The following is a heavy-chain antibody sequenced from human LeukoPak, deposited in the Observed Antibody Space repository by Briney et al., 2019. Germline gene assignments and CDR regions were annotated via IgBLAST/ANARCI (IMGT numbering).Heavy chain of an antibody. CDR2: VNSDGSST. V-gene: IGHV3-74*01. D-gene: IGHD1-26*01. J-gene: IGHJ4*02. CDR3: VRDRGGTFDY. CDR1: GFTFSSYW. Sequence: GGSLRLSCAASGFTFSSYWMHWVRQTPGKGLVWVSHVNSDGSSTKYADSVKGRSTISRDNARDTLYLQMNSLRDEDTAVYYCVRDRGGTFDYWGQGTLVTVSA.